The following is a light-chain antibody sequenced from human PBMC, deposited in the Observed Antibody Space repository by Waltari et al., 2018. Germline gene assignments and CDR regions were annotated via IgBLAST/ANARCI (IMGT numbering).Light chain of an antibody. CDR2: YAS. CDR1: QSISNN. Sequence: EIVMTQSPATLSVSPGEGATLSCRASQSISNNLAWYQQKPGQAPRLLIYYASTRASGVPARFSGGGSGTYCTLTISSLQSEDFAVYYCQQFTSWSPATFGGGTKVEMK. V-gene: IGKV3-15*01. J-gene: IGKJ4*01. CDR3: QQFTSWSPAT.